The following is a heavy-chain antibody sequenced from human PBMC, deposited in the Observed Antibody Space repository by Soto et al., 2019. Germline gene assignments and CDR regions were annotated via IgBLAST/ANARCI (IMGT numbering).Heavy chain of an antibody. V-gene: IGHV3-23*01. Sequence: EVQLLESGGGLVQPGGSLRLSCAASGFTFGGNAMSWVRQAPGKGLEWVSGLSGSGVSTYYAASVRGRFTISRDNWKNTLALKMNSLRAEDTAVYYCAKSIGPDYGYSDWYFDLWGRGTLVTVSS. D-gene: IGHD4-17*01. CDR3: AKSIGPDYGYSDWYFDL. CDR1: GFTFGGNA. J-gene: IGHJ2*01. CDR2: LSGSGVST.